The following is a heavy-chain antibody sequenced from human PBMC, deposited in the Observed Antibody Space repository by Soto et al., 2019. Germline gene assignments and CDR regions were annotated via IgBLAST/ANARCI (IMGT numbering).Heavy chain of an antibody. J-gene: IGHJ5*02. CDR3: AILYSSSWFRFVP. CDR1: GFTFSSYS. D-gene: IGHD6-13*01. CDR2: ISSSSSYI. Sequence: GGSLRLSCAASGFTFSSYSMNWVRQAPGKGLEWVSSISSSSSYIYYADSVKGRFTISRDNAKNSLYLQMNSLRADDTAVYYWAILYSSSWFRFVPWGQGTLVTVFS. V-gene: IGHV3-21*01.